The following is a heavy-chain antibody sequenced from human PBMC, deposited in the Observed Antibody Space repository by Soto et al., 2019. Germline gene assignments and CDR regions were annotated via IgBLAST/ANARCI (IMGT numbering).Heavy chain of an antibody. V-gene: IGHV1-18*01. CDR2: ISPYNGKP. D-gene: IGHD7-27*01. CDR3: ARAGYATSWVGILRTGVNSVEIDI. CDR1: GYTFISYG. J-gene: IGHJ4*02. Sequence: QINLVQSGAEVKKAGASVKVSCKASGYTFISYGIAWVRQAPGQGLEWMGWISPYNGKPYYAQKCHDSVTLITATSRSPAYMSVSSLRSVDTAVYYRARAGYATSWVGILRTGVNSVEIDIWGQGTLVTVSS.